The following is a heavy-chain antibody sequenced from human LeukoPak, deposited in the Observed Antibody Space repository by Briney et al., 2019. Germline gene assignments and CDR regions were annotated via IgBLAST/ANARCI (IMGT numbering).Heavy chain of an antibody. J-gene: IGHJ4*02. D-gene: IGHD3-10*01. CDR1: GFTVSSNY. CDR2: STNGGST. CDR3: VKRTRFSYYFDY. V-gene: IGHV3-64D*06. Sequence: PGASLRLSCAASGFTVSSNYMSWVRQPPGKGLPYFSGISTNGGSTSYADSVKGRFTISRDNSKNTLYLQMSSLRGEDTAVYYCVKRTRFSYYFDYWGQGTLVTVSS.